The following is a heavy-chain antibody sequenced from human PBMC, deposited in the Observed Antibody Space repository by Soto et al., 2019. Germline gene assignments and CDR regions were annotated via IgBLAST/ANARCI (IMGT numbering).Heavy chain of an antibody. J-gene: IGHJ4*02. CDR1: GGSISSYY. V-gene: IGHV4-4*07. CDR3: AREKYNRNPRGLFDY. CDR2: IYTSGST. Sequence: PSETLSLTCTVSGGSISSYYWSWIRQPTGKGLEWIGRIYTSGSTNYNPSLKSRVTMSVDTSKNQFSLKLSSVTAADTAVYYCAREKYNRNPRGLFDYWGQGTLVTVSS. D-gene: IGHD1-1*01.